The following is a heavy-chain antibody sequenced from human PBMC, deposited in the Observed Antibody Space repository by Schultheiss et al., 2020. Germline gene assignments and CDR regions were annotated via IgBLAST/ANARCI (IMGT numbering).Heavy chain of an antibody. CDR2: VNHSGST. D-gene: IGHD6-19*01. CDR3: ARHDGTVAASFDS. V-gene: IGHV4-34*01. Sequence: SETLSLTCAVFGGSFSGYYWSWIRQPPGKGLEWIGEVNHSGSTNYNASLKSRVTISVDTSSNQLSLKLSSVTAADTAVYYCARHDGTVAASFDSWGQGTLVTVSS. J-gene: IGHJ4*02. CDR1: GGSFSGYY.